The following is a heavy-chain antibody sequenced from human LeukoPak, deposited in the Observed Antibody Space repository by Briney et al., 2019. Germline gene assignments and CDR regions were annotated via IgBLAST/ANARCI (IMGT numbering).Heavy chain of an antibody. Sequence: PGGSLGLSCAASGFTFSDYYMSWIRQAPGKGLEWVSYISSSGSTIYYADSVKGRFTISRDNAKNSLYLQMNSLRAEDTAVYYCARVMVVPASSYYYMDVWGKGTTVTVSS. CDR1: GFTFSDYY. CDR2: ISSSGSTI. J-gene: IGHJ6*03. V-gene: IGHV3-11*01. D-gene: IGHD2-2*01. CDR3: ARVMVVPASSYYYMDV.